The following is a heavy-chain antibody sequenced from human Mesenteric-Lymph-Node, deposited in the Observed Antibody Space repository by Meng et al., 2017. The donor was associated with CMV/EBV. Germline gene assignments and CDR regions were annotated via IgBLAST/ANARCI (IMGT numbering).Heavy chain of an antibody. D-gene: IGHD3-9*01. CDR1: TLSHNY. Sequence: TLSHNYMSWVLQAPGKGLEWVSVIYSGGSTYYADSVKGRFTISRDNSKNTLYLQMNSLRAEDTAVYYCARGEDFDWFGASYAGAFDIWGQGTMVTVSS. J-gene: IGHJ3*02. CDR3: ARGEDFDWFGASYAGAFDI. CDR2: IYSGGST. V-gene: IGHV3-53*01.